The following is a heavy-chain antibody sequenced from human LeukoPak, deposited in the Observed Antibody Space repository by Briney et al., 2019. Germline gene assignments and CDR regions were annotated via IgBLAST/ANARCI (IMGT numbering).Heavy chain of an antibody. CDR2: INTGGISI. J-gene: IGHJ4*02. V-gene: IGHV3-74*01. CDR1: GFTFSSYW. D-gene: IGHD1-14*01. Sequence: GGSLRLSCGASGFTFSSYWMHWVRQVPRKGLVWVPRINTGGISIAYADSVKGRFTISRDNAKNTLYLQMDSLRAEDTGVYYCAGSNHADDYWGQGTLVTVSS. CDR3: AGSNHADDY.